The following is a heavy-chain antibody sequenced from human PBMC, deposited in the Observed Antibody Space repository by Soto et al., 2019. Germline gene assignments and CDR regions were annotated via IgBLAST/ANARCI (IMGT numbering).Heavy chain of an antibody. CDR1: GFSFSSYA. CDR3: AKGSIEYSAAVDN. D-gene: IGHD5-12*01. V-gene: IGHV3-23*01. Sequence: DVHLLESGEGLVQPGGSLRLSCGASGFSFSSYAMVWVRQAPGKGLEWVAVISARGGSSYFADSVKGRFTLSRDNSKNVLSLEMNSLRAEDTAIYFCAKGSIEYSAAVDNWGQGTLVVVSS. CDR2: ISARGGSS. J-gene: IGHJ4*02.